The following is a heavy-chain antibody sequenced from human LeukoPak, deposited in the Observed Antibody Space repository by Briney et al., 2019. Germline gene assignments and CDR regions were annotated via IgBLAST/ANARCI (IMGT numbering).Heavy chain of an antibody. D-gene: IGHD2/OR15-2a*01. CDR1: AFTFDAYV. Sequence: GGSQRLSCAASAFTFDAYVMHWGRRTPRRGLEWVSLISGDGSDTYYADSVKGRFSIARDNSKGSLYLHMNNLRIEDSGVYYCAKDIGKGLSYYFDSWGQGTLVTVS. V-gene: IGHV3-43*02. J-gene: IGHJ4*02. CDR2: ISGDGSDT. CDR3: AKDIGKGLSYYFDS.